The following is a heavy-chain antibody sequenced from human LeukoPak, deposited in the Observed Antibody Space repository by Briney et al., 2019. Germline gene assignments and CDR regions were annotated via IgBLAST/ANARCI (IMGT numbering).Heavy chain of an antibody. Sequence: GASVKVSCKASGYTFTGYYTHWVRQAPGQGLEWMGWINPNSGGTNYAQKFQGRVTMTRDTSISTAYMELSRLRSDDTAVYYCARDLAGIAVAGTGWFDPWGQGTLVTVSS. CDR1: GYTFTGYY. CDR3: ARDLAGIAVAGTGWFDP. D-gene: IGHD6-19*01. CDR2: INPNSGGT. J-gene: IGHJ5*02. V-gene: IGHV1-2*02.